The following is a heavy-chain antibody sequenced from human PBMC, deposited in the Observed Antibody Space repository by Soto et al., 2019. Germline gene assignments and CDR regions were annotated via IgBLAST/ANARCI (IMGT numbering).Heavy chain of an antibody. D-gene: IGHD5-12*01. Sequence: ASVKVSCKASGYTFFTYDISWVRRAPGQGLEWMGWISTYSGDTKYAQKFQGRGTMTTDTSTTTAYLELRSLRSDDTAVYYCARHHGPTTSENWFDPWGQGTLVTVSS. CDR2: ISTYSGDT. CDR1: GYTFFTYD. CDR3: ARHHGPTTSENWFDP. J-gene: IGHJ5*02. V-gene: IGHV1-18*01.